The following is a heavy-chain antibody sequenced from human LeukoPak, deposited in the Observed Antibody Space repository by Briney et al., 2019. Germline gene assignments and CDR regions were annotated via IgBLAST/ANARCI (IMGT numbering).Heavy chain of an antibody. J-gene: IGHJ4*02. Sequence: GESLKISCKGSGYSFTTYWIGWVRQLPGKGLEWMGIIYPGDSDTRYSPSFQGQVTISADKSITTAYLQWSSLKASDTAMYYCARQPTTLPFDYWGQGTLVTVSS. CDR3: ARQPTTLPFDY. CDR2: IYPGDSDT. V-gene: IGHV5-51*01. D-gene: IGHD5-12*01. CDR1: GYSFTTYW.